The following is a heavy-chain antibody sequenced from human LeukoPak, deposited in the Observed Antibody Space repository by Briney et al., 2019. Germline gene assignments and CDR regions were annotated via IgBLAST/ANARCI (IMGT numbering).Heavy chain of an antibody. D-gene: IGHD6-13*01. CDR2: IYMSGST. V-gene: IGHV4-61*09. CDR1: VGSISTGNYY. CDR3: ARDWGIAAATPYYFDH. Sequence: PSETLSLTCTVSVGSISTGNYYYSWIRQSAGKGMGWIGNIYMSGSTRYNPSLMGRVAMSVDTLKNQFSLKIASATAADTAVYYCARDWGIAAATPYYFDHWGQGILVTVSS. J-gene: IGHJ4*02.